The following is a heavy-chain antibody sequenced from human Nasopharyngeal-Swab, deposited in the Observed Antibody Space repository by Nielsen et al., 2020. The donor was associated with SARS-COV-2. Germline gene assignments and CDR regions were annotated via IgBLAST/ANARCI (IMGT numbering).Heavy chain of an antibody. V-gene: IGHV4-34*01. CDR1: GGSFSGYY. CDR2: INHSGST. J-gene: IGHJ3*01. CDR3: ARNHNWGGDAFDL. D-gene: IGHD1-1*01. Sequence: ESLKISCAVYGGSFSGYYWSWIRQPPGKGLEWIGEINHSGSTNYNPSLKSRVTISVDTSKNQFSLKLSSVTAADTAVYYCARNHNWGGDAFDLWGQGTMVTVSS.